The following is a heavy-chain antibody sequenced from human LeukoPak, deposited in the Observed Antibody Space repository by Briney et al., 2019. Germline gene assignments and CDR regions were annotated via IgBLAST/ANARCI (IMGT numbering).Heavy chain of an antibody. Sequence: PGRSLRLSCAASGFTFSSYAMHWVRQAPGKGLEWVAVISYDGSNKYYADSVKGRFTISRDNSKNTLYLQMNSLRAEDTAVHYCAKEAQNSFWLGTKYYFDYWGQGTLVTVSS. CDR3: AKEAQNSFWLGTKYYFDY. D-gene: IGHD3-3*01. CDR1: GFTFSSYA. J-gene: IGHJ4*02. V-gene: IGHV3-30-3*01. CDR2: ISYDGSNK.